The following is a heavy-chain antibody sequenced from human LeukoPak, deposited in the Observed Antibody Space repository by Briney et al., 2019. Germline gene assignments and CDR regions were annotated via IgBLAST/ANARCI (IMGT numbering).Heavy chain of an antibody. CDR1: GGSISSYY. V-gene: IGHV4-59*01. Sequence: SETLSLTCTVSGGSISSYYWSWIRQPPWKGLEWIGYIYYSGSTNYNPSLKSRVTISVDTSKNQFSLKLSSVTAADTAVYYCARDNGVIVGDAFDIWGQGTMVTVSS. D-gene: IGHD3-22*01. CDR3: ARDNGVIVGDAFDI. CDR2: IYYSGST. J-gene: IGHJ3*02.